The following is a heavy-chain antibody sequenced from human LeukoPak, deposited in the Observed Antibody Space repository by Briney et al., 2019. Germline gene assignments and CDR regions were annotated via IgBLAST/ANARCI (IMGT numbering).Heavy chain of an antibody. CDR1: GLSVSSNY. D-gene: IGHD3-22*01. CDR2: IYSGGST. J-gene: IGHJ4*02. V-gene: IGHV3-66*02. Sequence: GGSLRLSCAASGLSVSSNYMSWVRQAPGKGLEWVSLIYSGGSTYYADSVKGRFTISRDNSKNTLYLQMNSLRAEDTAVYYCARGIRYDRSGYPFDYWGQGTLVTVFS. CDR3: ARGIRYDRSGYPFDY.